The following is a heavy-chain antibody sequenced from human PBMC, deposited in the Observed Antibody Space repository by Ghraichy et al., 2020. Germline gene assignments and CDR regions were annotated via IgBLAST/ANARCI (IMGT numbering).Heavy chain of an antibody. CDR1: GFTFSSYS. V-gene: IGHV3-48*02. D-gene: IGHD6-6*01. Sequence: GGSLRLSCAASGFTFSSYSMNWVRQAPGNGLEWVSYISSSSSTIYYADSVKGRFTISRDNAKNSLYLQMNSLRDEDTAVYYCARDRGSSSSLYYYGMDVWGQGTTVTVSS. CDR2: ISSSSSTI. J-gene: IGHJ6*02. CDR3: ARDRGSSSSLYYYGMDV.